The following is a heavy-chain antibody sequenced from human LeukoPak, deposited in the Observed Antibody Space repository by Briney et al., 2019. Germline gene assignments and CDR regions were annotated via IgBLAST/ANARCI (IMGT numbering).Heavy chain of an antibody. V-gene: IGHV4-34*01. CDR2: INHSGST. Sequence: PSETLSLTCAVYGGSFSGYYWSWIRQPPGKGLEWIGEINHSGSTNYNPSLKSRVTISVDTSKNQFSLKLSSVTAADTAVYYCQSRYLEWLLEYWGQGTLVTVSS. CDR1: GGSFSGYY. D-gene: IGHD3-3*01. CDR3: QSRYLEWLLEY. J-gene: IGHJ4*02.